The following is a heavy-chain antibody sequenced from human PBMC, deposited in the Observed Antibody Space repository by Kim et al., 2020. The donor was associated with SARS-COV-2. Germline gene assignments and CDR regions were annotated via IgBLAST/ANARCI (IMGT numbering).Heavy chain of an antibody. CDR2: IYYNGNT. CDR3: VRDESVTTKKGELVPNWFDP. J-gene: IGHJ5*01. V-gene: IGHV4-59*01. D-gene: IGHD4-17*01. CDR1: GGSISGNY. Sequence: SETLSLTYSVSGGSISGNYWSWIRQPPGKVLEWIGYIYYNGNTNSNPSLKSRVTMSVDTSKNQFSLKLSSVTAAATAVYYCVRDESVTTKKGELVPNWFDPWGQGILVTVSS.